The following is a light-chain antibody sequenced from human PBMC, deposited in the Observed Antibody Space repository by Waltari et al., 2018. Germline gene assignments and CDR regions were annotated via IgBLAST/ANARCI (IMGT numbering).Light chain of an antibody. CDR1: QTVLYSSRNKTY. CDR3: QQYYSAPWT. Sequence: DIVMTQSPDSLAMSLGERATITCKSSQTVLYSSRNKTYLAWYQAKPGQPPKVLIYWASTREYGVPDRFSGSGSGTNFTLTINSLQAEDVAVYYCQQYYSAPWTFGQGTKVEIK. V-gene: IGKV4-1*01. J-gene: IGKJ1*01. CDR2: WAS.